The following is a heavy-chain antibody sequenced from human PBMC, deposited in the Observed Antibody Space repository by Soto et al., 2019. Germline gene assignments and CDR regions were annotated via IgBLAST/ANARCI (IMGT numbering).Heavy chain of an antibody. Sequence: PGGSLRLSCAASGFTFSSYAMHWVRQAPGKGLEWVAVISYDGSNKYYADSVKGRFTISRDNSKNTLYLQMNSLRAEDTAVYYCARDAYHSSGYGRWPDYWGQGTLVTVSS. V-gene: IGHV3-30-3*01. J-gene: IGHJ4*02. CDR1: GFTFSSYA. D-gene: IGHD6-19*01. CDR3: ARDAYHSSGYGRWPDY. CDR2: ISYDGSNK.